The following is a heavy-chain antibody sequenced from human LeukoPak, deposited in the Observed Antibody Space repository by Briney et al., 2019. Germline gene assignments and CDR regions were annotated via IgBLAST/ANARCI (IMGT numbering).Heavy chain of an antibody. D-gene: IGHD3-10*01. J-gene: IGHJ6*03. CDR1: GGTFSSYA. Sequence: SVKVSCKASGGTFSSYAISWVRQAPGQGLEWMGVIIPIFGTANYAQKFQGRVTITADESTSTAYMELSSLRSEDTAVYYCARGRRVVRGVITTLGNYYYYMDVWGKGTTVTVSS. CDR3: ARGRRVVRGVITTLGNYYYYMDV. V-gene: IGHV1-69*13. CDR2: IIPIFGTA.